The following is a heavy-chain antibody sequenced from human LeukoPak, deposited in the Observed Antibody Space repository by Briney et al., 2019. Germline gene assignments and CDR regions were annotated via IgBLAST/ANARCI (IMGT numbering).Heavy chain of an antibody. CDR1: GGSISSGGYS. D-gene: IGHD1-14*01. V-gene: IGHV4-30-2*01. CDR2: IYHSGST. J-gene: IGHJ3*02. Sequence: SQTLSLTCAVSGGSISSGGYSWSWIRQPPGKGLEWIGYIYHSGSTYYNPSLKSRVTISVDRSKNQFSLKLSSVTAADTAVYYCARDGFAGPRNAFDIWGQGTMVTVSS. CDR3: ARDGFAGPRNAFDI.